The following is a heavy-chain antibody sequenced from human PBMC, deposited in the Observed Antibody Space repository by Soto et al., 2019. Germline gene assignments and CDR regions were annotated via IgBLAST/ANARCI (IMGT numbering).Heavy chain of an antibody. CDR3: ARDGFLEWLLYTHYGMDV. CDR1: GFTFSSYA. Sequence: PGGSLRLSCAASGFTFSSYAMHWVRQAPGKGLEWVAVISYDGSNKYYADSVKGRFTISRDNSKNTLYLQMNSLRAEDTAVYYCARDGFLEWLLYTHYGMDVWGQGTTVTVSS. D-gene: IGHD3-3*01. V-gene: IGHV3-30-3*01. CDR2: ISYDGSNK. J-gene: IGHJ6*02.